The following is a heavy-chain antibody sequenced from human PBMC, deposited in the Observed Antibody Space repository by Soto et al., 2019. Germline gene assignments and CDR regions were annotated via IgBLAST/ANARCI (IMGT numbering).Heavy chain of an antibody. V-gene: IGHV1-58*01. J-gene: IGHJ1*01. CDR3: AALYSRSYYQH. Sequence: ASVKVSCKASGFTFSSSAVQWVRQARGQRLEWIGWIVVGSGNTNYAQKFQERVTITRDMSTSTAYMELSSLRSEDTAVYYCAALYSRSYYQHWGQGTLVTVSS. CDR1: GFTFSSSA. CDR2: IVVGSGNT. D-gene: IGHD1-26*01.